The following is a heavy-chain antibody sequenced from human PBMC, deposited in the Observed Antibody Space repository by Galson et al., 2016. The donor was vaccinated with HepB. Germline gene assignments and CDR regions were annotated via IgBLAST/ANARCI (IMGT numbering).Heavy chain of an antibody. V-gene: IGHV6-1*01. CDR3: ARGLGYDFWTGYYFLYGLDV. CDR1: GDSVSTNSAA. D-gene: IGHD3-3*01. CDR2: TYSRSKWYN. J-gene: IGHJ6*02. Sequence: CAISGDSVSTNSAAWNWIRQSPLRGLEWLGRTYSRSKWYNDYALSVKSRITINPDTSKNQFSLQLNSVTPEDTAVYYCARGLGYDFWTGYYFLYGLDVWGQGTTVTVSS.